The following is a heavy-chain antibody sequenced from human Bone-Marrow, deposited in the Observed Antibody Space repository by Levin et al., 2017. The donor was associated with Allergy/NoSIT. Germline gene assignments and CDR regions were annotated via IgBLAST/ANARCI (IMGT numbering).Heavy chain of an antibody. CDR2: IYHSGTT. V-gene: IGHV4-39*01. D-gene: IGHD4-23*01. CDR1: GGSISSSSYF. Sequence: SQTLSLTCTVSGGSISSSSYFWGWIRQTPGKGLEWIGNIYHSGTTYYNPSLKSRLTMSVDTSKNQFSLKLRSLTAADTAVYYCARQATTVVTGFDSWGQGTLVTVSS. J-gene: IGHJ4*02. CDR3: ARQATTVVTGFDS.